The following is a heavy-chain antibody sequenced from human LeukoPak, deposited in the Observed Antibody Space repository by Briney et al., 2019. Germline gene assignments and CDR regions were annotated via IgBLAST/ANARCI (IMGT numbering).Heavy chain of an antibody. CDR1: GFTDYY. D-gene: IGHD5-24*01. V-gene: IGHV1-2*02. CDR3: ARAGEMATILPFDY. J-gene: IGHJ4*02. CDR2: INPNSGGT. Sequence: ASVKISCKASGFTDYYIHWVRQAPGQTLEWMAWINPNSGGTNFAQNLQGRLTLTSDTSISTTYMELSRLRSDDTAVYYCARAGEMATILPFDYWGQGTLVTVSS.